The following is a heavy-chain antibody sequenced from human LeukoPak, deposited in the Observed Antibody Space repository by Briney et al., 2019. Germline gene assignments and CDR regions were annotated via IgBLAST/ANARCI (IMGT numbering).Heavy chain of an antibody. CDR1: GFTFSSYS. D-gene: IGHD3-10*02. CDR3: AELGITMIGGV. V-gene: IGHV3-21*01. CDR2: ISTGSSYI. J-gene: IGHJ6*04. Sequence: SGGSLRLSCAASGFTFSSYSMNWVRQAPGKGLEWVSSISTGSSYIYYADSVKGRFTISRDNAKNSLYLQMNSLRAEDTAVYYCAELGITMIGGVWGKGTTVTISS.